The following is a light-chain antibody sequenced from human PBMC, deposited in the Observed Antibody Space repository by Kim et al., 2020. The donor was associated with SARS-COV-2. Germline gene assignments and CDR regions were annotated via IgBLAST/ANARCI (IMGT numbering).Light chain of an antibody. J-gene: IGLJ2*01. V-gene: IGLV3-1*01. CDR2: QDS. CDR1: KLGDKY. CDR3: QAWDSSTVV. Sequence: SVSPGQTASITCSGEKLGDKYACWYQQKPGQSPVLVIYQDSKRPSGIPERFSGSNSGNTATLTISGTQAMVEADYYCQAWDSSTVVFGGGTQLTVL.